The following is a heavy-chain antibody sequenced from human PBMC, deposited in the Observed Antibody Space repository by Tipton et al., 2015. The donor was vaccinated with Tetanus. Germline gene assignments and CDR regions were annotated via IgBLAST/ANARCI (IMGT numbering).Heavy chain of an antibody. D-gene: IGHD1-26*01. CDR2: IIPKFQTT. V-gene: IGHV1-69*01. CDR3: VRHIVGAVPKGYNWFAP. CDR1: GDTYTTHG. Sequence: QLVQSGAEVKRPGSSVKVSCKASGDTYTTHGVTWVRQAPGQGLEWMGGIIPKFQTTKYAQRFEGRVTITADELATTAYMELRGLTSEDTATYYCVRHIVGAVPKGYNWFAPWGQGTLVTVSS. J-gene: IGHJ5*02.